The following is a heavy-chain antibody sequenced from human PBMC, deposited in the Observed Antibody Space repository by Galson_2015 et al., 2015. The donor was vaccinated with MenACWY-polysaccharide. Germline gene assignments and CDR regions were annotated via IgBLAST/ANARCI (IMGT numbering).Heavy chain of an antibody. CDR3: AKEADVAVAGYAEYFQH. Sequence: SLRLSCAASGFPFNIYAMSWVRQAPGKGLEWVSAIGGSGGSTYYADSVKGRFTISRDNSKNTLYLQMNSLRAEDTAVYYCAKEADVAVAGYAEYFQHWGQGTLVTVSS. J-gene: IGHJ1*01. CDR2: IGGSGGST. CDR1: GFPFNIYA. D-gene: IGHD6-19*01. V-gene: IGHV3-23*01.